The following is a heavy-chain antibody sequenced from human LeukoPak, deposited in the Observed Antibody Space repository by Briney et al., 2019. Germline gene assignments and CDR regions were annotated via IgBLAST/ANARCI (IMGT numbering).Heavy chain of an antibody. J-gene: IGHJ5*02. CDR1: GFTFSSYG. CDR3: ARANGILWGNWFDP. D-gene: IGHD2-15*01. Sequence: PGRSLRLSCAASGFTFSSYGMHWVRQAPGKGLEWVSVIYSGGSTYYADSVKGRFTISRDNSKNTLYLQMNSLRAEDTAVYYCARANGILWGNWFDPWGQGTLVTVSS. V-gene: IGHV3-66*01. CDR2: IYSGGST.